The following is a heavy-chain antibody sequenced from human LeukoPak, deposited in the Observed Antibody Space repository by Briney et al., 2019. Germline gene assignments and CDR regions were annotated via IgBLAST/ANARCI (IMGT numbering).Heavy chain of an antibody. CDR2: IIPIFGAA. J-gene: IGHJ4*02. CDR3: ARSSVVTAMVHLDY. D-gene: IGHD2-21*02. V-gene: IGHV1-69*06. CDR1: GGTFTSYA. Sequence: SVKVSCKASGGTFTSYAISWVRQAPGQGLEWMGGIIPIFGAANYAQKFQGRVTITADKSTSTSYMELSSLRSEDTAVYYCARSSVVTAMVHLDYWGQGTLVTVSS.